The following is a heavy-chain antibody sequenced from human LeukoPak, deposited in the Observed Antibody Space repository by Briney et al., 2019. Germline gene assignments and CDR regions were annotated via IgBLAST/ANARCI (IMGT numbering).Heavy chain of an antibody. J-gene: IGHJ5*02. Sequence: GSLRLSCAVSGLSFSTFPMSWVRQAPGKGLEWVSAISRGGDHTYYADSVKGRFTISRDDSKNTLYLQMNSLRAEDTAVYYCAKGEYSSSPFDPWGQGTLVTVSS. V-gene: IGHV3-23*01. CDR3: AKGEYSSSPFDP. CDR1: GLSFSTFP. D-gene: IGHD6-6*01. CDR2: ISRGGDHT.